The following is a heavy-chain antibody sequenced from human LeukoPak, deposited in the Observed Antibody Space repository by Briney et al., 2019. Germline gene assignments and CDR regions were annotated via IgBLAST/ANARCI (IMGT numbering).Heavy chain of an antibody. Sequence: GASVKISCKSSGYTFSGYYLHWVRQAPGQGLEWMGWINPNTGGTLYAQKFEGRVTMTRDTSVRTVYMEVLRLRSDDTAVYYCARDLGRATVAMGSCFDHWGQGTLVTVSS. CDR2: INPNTGGT. CDR3: ARDLGRATVAMGSCFDH. D-gene: IGHD2-2*01. V-gene: IGHV1-2*02. J-gene: IGHJ5*02. CDR1: GYTFSGYY.